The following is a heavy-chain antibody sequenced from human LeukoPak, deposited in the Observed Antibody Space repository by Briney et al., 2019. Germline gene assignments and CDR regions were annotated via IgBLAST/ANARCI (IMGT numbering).Heavy chain of an antibody. D-gene: IGHD6-25*01. CDR1: GFTFSSYS. Sequence: GGSLRLSCAASGFTFSSYSMNWVRQAPGKGLECVSYISRSSSTIYYADSVKGRFTISRDNAKNSLYLQVNSLRDEDTAVYYCARDPFASAAGPWGQGTLVTVSS. V-gene: IGHV3-48*02. CDR2: ISRSSSTI. CDR3: ARDPFASAAGP. J-gene: IGHJ5*02.